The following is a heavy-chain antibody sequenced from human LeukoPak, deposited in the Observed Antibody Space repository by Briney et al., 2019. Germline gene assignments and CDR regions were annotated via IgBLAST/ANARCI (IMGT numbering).Heavy chain of an antibody. V-gene: IGHV7-4-1*02. J-gene: IGHJ5*02. CDR1: GYTFTSYA. CDR3: ARARVRGVIIKGNWFDP. D-gene: IGHD3-10*01. CDR2: INTNTGNP. Sequence: ASVKVSCKASGYTFTSYAMNWVRQAPGQGLEWMGWINTNTGNPTYAQGFTGRFVFSLDTSVSTAYLQISSLKAADTAVYYCARARVRGVIIKGNWFDPWGQGTLVTVSS.